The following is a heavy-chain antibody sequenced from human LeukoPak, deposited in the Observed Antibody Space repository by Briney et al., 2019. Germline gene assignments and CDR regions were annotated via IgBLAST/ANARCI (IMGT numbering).Heavy chain of an antibody. V-gene: IGHV3-30*18. J-gene: IGHJ4*02. CDR1: GFTFSTYG. CDR2: ISYDGSNK. CDR3: AKDRHDYGSGSYYRGDDY. D-gene: IGHD3-10*01. Sequence: GGSLRLSCAASGFTFSTYGMHWVRQAPGKGLEWVAVISYDGSNKYYADSVKGRFTISRDNSKNTLYLQMNSLRTEDTAVYYCAKDRHDYGSGSYYRGDDYWGQGTLATASS.